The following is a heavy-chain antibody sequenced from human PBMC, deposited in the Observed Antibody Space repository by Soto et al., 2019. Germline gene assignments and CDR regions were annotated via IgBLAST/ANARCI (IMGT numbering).Heavy chain of an antibody. CDR1: GGSFSGYY. V-gene: IGHV4-34*01. CDR3: ARGNHHYYYGMDV. Sequence: SETLSLTCAVYGGSFSGYYWSWIRQPPGKGLEWIGEINHSGSTNYNPSLKSRVTISVDTSKNQFSLKLSSVTAADTAVYYCARGNHHYYYGMDVWGQGTTVTVSS. CDR2: INHSGST. J-gene: IGHJ6*02.